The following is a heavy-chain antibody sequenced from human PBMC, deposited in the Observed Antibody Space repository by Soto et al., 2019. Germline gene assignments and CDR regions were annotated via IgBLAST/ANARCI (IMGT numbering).Heavy chain of an antibody. Sequence: EVQLVESGGGLVKPGGSLRLSCAASGFTFSSYSMNWVRQTPGKGLEWVSSISSSSSYIYYADSVKGRFTISRDNAKNSLYPQMNSLRAEDTAVYYCARDSDWDIVVVPAASDYWGQGTLVTVSS. CDR1: GFTFSSYS. J-gene: IGHJ4*02. V-gene: IGHV3-21*01. CDR2: ISSSSSYI. D-gene: IGHD2-2*01. CDR3: ARDSDWDIVVVPAASDY.